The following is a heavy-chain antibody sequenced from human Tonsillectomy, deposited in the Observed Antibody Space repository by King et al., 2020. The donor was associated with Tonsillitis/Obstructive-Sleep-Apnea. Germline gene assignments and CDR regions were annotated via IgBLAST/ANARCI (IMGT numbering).Heavy chain of an antibody. CDR1: GYNFTSYW. Sequence: QLVQSGAEVKKPGESLRISCKGSGYNFTSYWITWVRQMPGKGLEWMGRIDPSDSYTNYSPSFQGHVTISADKSISTAYLQWSSLKASDTAMYYCARHYDFWSGSPEWYFDLWGRGTLVTVSS. J-gene: IGHJ2*01. V-gene: IGHV5-10-1*03. D-gene: IGHD3-3*01. CDR2: IDPSDSYT. CDR3: ARHYDFWSGSPEWYFDL.